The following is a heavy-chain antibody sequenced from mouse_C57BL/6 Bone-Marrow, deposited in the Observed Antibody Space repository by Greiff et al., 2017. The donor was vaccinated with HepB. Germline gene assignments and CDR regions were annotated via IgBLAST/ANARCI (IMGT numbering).Heavy chain of an antibody. Sequence: VKLQQPGAELVMPGASVKLSCKASGYTFTSYWMHWVKQRPGQGLEWIGEIDPSDSYTNYNQKFKGKSTLTVDKSSSTAYMQLSSLTSEDSAVYYCARGGTTAFDYWGQGTTLTVSS. D-gene: IGHD1-2*01. J-gene: IGHJ2*01. V-gene: IGHV1-69*01. CDR3: ARGGTTAFDY. CDR2: IDPSDSYT. CDR1: GYTFTSYW.